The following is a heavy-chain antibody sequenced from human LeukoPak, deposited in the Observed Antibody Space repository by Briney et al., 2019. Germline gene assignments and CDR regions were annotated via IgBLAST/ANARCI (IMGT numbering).Heavy chain of an antibody. J-gene: IGHJ3*02. CDR2: IYSGGST. CDR3: ARVPDCSSTSCYTDDAFDI. V-gene: IGHV3-66*02. CDR1: GFTVSSNY. Sequence: GGSLRLSRAASGFTVSSNYMSWVRQAPGKGLEWVSVIYSGGSTYYADSVKGRFTISRDNSKNTLYLQMNSLRAEDTAVYYCARVPDCSSTSCYTDDAFDIWGQGTMVTVSS. D-gene: IGHD2-2*02.